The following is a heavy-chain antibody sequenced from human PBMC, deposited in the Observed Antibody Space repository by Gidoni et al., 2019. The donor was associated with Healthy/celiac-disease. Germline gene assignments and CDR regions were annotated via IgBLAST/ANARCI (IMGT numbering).Heavy chain of an antibody. Sequence: QVPLQPWGAGLLKPSETLSLTCAVYGGSFSGSYWSWIRQPPGKGLEWSGEINHSGSTNYNPSPKSRVTISVDTSKNQFSLKLSSVTAADTAVYYCARDPAVAGFSRYFDLWGRGTLVTVSS. D-gene: IGHD6-19*01. CDR3: ARDPAVAGFSRYFDL. CDR2: INHSGST. V-gene: IGHV4-34*01. CDR1: GGSFSGSY. J-gene: IGHJ2*01.